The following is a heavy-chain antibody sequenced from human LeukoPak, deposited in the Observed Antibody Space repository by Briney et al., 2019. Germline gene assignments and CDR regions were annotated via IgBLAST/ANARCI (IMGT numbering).Heavy chain of an antibody. CDR2: ISRSGSTI. V-gene: IGHV3-11*04. D-gene: IGHD3-3*01. CDR3: AREATFGPVDY. Sequence: AGGSLRLSCAASGFTFSDYYMSWIRQAPGKGLEWVSYISRSGSTIYYADSVKGRFTISRDNAKNSLYLQMNSLRAEDTAVYYCAREATFGPVDYWGQGTLVTVSS. CDR1: GFTFSDYY. J-gene: IGHJ4*02.